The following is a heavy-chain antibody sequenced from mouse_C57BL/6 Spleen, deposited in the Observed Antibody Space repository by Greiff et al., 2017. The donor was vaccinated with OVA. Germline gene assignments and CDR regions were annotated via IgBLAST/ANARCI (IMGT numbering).Heavy chain of an antibody. CDR2: SRNKANDYTT. D-gene: IGHD3-3*01. J-gene: IGHJ1*03. CDR3: ARDKGVRYFDV. V-gene: IGHV7-1*01. Sequence: EVKLVESGGGLVQSGRSLRLSCATSGFTFSDFYMEWVRQAPGKGLEWIAASRNKANDYTTEYSASVKGRFIVSRDTSQSILYLQMNALRAEDTAIYYCARDKGVRYFDVWGTGTTVTVSS. CDR1: GFTFSDFY.